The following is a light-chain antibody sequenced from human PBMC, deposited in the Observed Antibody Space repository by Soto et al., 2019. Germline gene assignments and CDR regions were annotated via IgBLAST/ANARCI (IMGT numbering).Light chain of an antibody. CDR3: QQYDSSAWT. Sequence: EILLTQSLGALSLSPGERATLSCRASQSVSSSYLAWYQQKPGQAPRLLIYGASNRATGIPDRFSGSGSGTDFTLTISRLEPEDFAIYYCQQYDSSAWTFGQGTKVDIK. CDR2: GAS. V-gene: IGKV3-20*01. J-gene: IGKJ1*01. CDR1: QSVSSSY.